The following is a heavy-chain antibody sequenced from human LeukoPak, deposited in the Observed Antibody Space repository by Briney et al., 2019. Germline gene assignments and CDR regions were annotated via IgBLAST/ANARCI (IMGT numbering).Heavy chain of an antibody. J-gene: IGHJ2*01. V-gene: IGHV4-61*01. CDR1: GGSISSSSYY. CDR2: IYYSGRT. CDR3: ARLYDYGASAAYWYFDL. D-gene: IGHD4-17*01. Sequence: PSETLSLTCTVSGGSISSSSYYWSWIRQPPGKGLEWIGYIYYSGRTNYNPSLESRVTILVDTSKNQFSLKLSSLTAADTAVYYCARLYDYGASAAYWYFDLWGRGTLVTVSS.